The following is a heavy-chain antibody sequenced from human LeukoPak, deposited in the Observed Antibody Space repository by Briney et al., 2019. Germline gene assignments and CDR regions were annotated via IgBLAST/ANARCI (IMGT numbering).Heavy chain of an antibody. D-gene: IGHD2-15*01. CDR1: EFSVGSNY. J-gene: IGHJ4*02. CDR3: ARGAAPQGY. Sequence: GGSLRLSCAASEFSVGSNYMTWVRQAPGKGLEWVSLIYSGGSTYYADSVKGRFTISRDNSKNTLYLQMNSLRVEDTAVYYCARGAAPQGYWGQGTLVTVSS. V-gene: IGHV3-66*01. CDR2: IYSGGST.